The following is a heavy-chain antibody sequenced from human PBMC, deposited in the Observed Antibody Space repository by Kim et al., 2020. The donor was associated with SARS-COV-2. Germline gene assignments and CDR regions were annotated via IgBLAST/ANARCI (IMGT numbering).Heavy chain of an antibody. D-gene: IGHD2-2*01. V-gene: IGHV3-23*01. J-gene: IGHJ4*02. Sequence: ADAEERRFTIPRDNSKNTLYLQMNSLRAEDTAVYYCAKADCSSTSCYEGSYWGQGTLVTVSS. CDR3: AKADCSSTSCYEGSY.